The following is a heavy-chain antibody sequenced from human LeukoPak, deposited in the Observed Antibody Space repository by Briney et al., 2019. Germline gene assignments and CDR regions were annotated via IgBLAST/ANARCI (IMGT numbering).Heavy chain of an antibody. V-gene: IGHV3-48*01. D-gene: IGHD6-13*01. CDR3: ARDRTHSSSSSTWLDY. Sequence: GGSLRLSCAASEFTFSSYSMNWVRQAPGKGLEGGSYISSSSNTIYNADSVKGRFTISRDNARNSLDLQMNSLRAEDTAVYYCARDRTHSSSSSTWLDYWGQGTLVTVSS. CDR2: ISSSSNTI. J-gene: IGHJ4*02. CDR1: EFTFSSYS.